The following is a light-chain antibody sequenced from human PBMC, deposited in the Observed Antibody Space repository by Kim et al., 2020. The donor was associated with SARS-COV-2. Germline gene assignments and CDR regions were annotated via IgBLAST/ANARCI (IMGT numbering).Light chain of an antibody. CDR3: CSYAGSYTWV. CDR1: SSDVGDYNY. J-gene: IGLJ3*02. Sequence: GQSGTISCAGTSSDVGDYNYVSWYQQHPGKAPKLMTYEVSKRPSGVPDRFSGSKSGNTASLTISGLQADDEADYYCCSYAGSYTWVFGGGTKVTVL. V-gene: IGLV2-11*01. CDR2: EVS.